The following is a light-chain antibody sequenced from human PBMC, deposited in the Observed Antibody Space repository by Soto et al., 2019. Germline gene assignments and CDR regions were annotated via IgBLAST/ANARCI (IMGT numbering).Light chain of an antibody. CDR2: LGS. J-gene: IGKJ4*01. V-gene: IGKV2-28*01. CDR1: QTLLHSNGQSC. CDR3: MQALQSPPT. Sequence: DIVMTQSPFSLSVTPGEPASISCRSSQTLLHSNGQSCLVWYLLKPGQSPQLLIHLGSVRASGVPDRFSGSGSGTDFTLRISKVEAEDVGVYYCMQALQSPPTFGGGTQVEIK.